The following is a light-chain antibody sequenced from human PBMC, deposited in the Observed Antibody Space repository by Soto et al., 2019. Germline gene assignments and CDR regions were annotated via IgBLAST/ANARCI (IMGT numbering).Light chain of an antibody. CDR1: QDISNY. Sequence: DIQMTQSPSSLSASVGDRVTITCQARQDISNYLNWYQQKPGKPPKLLIYDASNLENGDPSRFSGSGPATDFTFSISSLQAEDIATYYFQQYDNLPYTFGQRTTLQIK. J-gene: IGKJ2*01. V-gene: IGKV1-33*01. CDR2: DAS. CDR3: QQYDNLPYT.